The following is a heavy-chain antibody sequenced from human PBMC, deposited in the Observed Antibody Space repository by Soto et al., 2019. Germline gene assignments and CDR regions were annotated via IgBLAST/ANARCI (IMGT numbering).Heavy chain of an antibody. J-gene: IGHJ4*02. CDR2: IFHDGTA. CDR1: GVSLTSGNW. Sequence: SETLSLTCAVSGVSLTSGNWWTWVRQSPQRGLEYIGEIFHDGTANYYPSFESRVTISVDTSKNQFSLKLSSVTAADTAVYYCASAGGVLYQTTTSFYFWGQGIPVTVSS. V-gene: IGHV4-4*02. D-gene: IGHD1-26*01. CDR3: ASAGGVLYQTTTSFYF.